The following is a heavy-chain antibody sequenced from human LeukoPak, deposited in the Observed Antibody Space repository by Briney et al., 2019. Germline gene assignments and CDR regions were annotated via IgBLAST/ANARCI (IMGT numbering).Heavy chain of an antibody. CDR3: AREWGSRFDY. Sequence: GGSLRLSCAASGFTFSSYWMSWVRQAPGKGLEWVSYISISGSTTHYADSVKGRFTISRDDAKNSLYLQMNSLRVEDTAVYYCAREWGSRFDYWGQGTLVTVSS. D-gene: IGHD3-16*01. CDR1: GFTFSSYW. V-gene: IGHV3-48*03. CDR2: ISISGSTT. J-gene: IGHJ4*02.